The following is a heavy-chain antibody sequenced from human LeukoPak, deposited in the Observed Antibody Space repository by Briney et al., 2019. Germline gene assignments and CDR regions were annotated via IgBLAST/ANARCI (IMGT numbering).Heavy chain of an antibody. J-gene: IGHJ4*02. D-gene: IGHD3-10*01. V-gene: IGHV1-18*01. CDR1: GYTFTSYG. CDR2: ISAYNGNT. Sequence: ASVKVSCKASGYTFTSYGISWVRQAPGQGLEWMGWISAYNGNTNYAQKSQGRVTMTTDTSTSTAYMGLRSLRSEATAVYYCARGGGDLLWFGELFTYFDYWGQGTLVTVSS. CDR3: ARGGGDLLWFGELFTYFDY.